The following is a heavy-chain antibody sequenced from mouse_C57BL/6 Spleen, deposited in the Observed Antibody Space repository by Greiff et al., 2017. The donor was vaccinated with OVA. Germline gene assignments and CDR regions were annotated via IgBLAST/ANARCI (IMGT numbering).Heavy chain of an antibody. Sequence: VKLQQPGAELVKPGASVKLSCKASGYTFTSYWMHWVKQRPGQGLEWIGMIHPNSGSTNYNEKFKSKATLTVDKSSSTAYMQLSSLTSEDSAVYYCARRGANWDLFAYWGQGTLVTVSA. CDR1: GYTFTSYW. J-gene: IGHJ3*01. V-gene: IGHV1-64*01. CDR2: IHPNSGST. CDR3: ARRGANWDLFAY. D-gene: IGHD4-1*01.